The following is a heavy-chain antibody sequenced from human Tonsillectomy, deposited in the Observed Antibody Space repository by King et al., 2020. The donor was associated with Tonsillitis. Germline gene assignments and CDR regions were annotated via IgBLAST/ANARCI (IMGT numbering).Heavy chain of an antibody. D-gene: IGHD1-26*01. V-gene: IGHV3-30*18. Sequence: VQLVESGGGVVQPGRSLRLSCAAPGFTFSSYGMHWVRQAPGKGLEWVAVISYVGDKKYYADSVKGRFTISRDNSKNTVYLQMNSLGAEDTAVYYCAKDGLQWELLSSWFDPWGQGTLVTVSS. CDR3: AKDGLQWELLSSWFDP. J-gene: IGHJ5*02. CDR1: GFTFSSYG. CDR2: ISYVGDKK.